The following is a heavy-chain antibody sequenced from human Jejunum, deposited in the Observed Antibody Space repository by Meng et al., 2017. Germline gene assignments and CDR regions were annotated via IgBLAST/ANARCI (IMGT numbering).Heavy chain of an antibody. V-gene: IGHV3-7*01. J-gene: IGHJ3*02. Sequence: GGSPRLSCAASGFTFYYYWMTWVRQAPGKGLEWVANIKHDGSDKYYVDSVKGRFTISRDNAKNSLYLQMNSLRADDTAMYYCARDSLNWASELGTFDIWGQGTMVTVSS. D-gene: IGHD7-27*01. CDR1: GFTFYYYW. CDR3: ARDSLNWASELGTFDI. CDR2: IKHDGSDK.